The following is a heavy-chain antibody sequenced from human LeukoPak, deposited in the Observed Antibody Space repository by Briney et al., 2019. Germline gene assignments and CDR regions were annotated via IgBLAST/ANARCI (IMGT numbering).Heavy chain of an antibody. D-gene: IGHD6-19*01. Sequence: GGSLRLSCAASGFTFDNYGINWVRQAPGKGLEWVSRIHWNGGRTGYADSVKGRFTISRDNAKNSLYLQMNSLRAEDTALYYCAREGHAVAGTGAFDYWGQGTLVTVSS. V-gene: IGHV3-20*04. J-gene: IGHJ4*02. CDR3: AREGHAVAGTGAFDY. CDR2: IHWNGGRT. CDR1: GFTFDNYG.